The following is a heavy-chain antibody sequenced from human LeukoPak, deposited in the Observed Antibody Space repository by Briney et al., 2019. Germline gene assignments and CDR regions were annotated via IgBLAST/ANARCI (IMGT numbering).Heavy chain of an antibody. CDR2: IRYDGSNK. CDR1: GFTFSSYG. Sequence: GGSQRLSCAASGFTFSSYGMHWVRQAPGKGLEWVAFIRYDGSNKYYADSGKGRFTISRDNSKNTLYLQMNSLRAEDTAVYYCAKDLSSSSWSYFDYWGQGTLVTVSS. D-gene: IGHD6-13*01. J-gene: IGHJ4*02. CDR3: AKDLSSSSWSYFDY. V-gene: IGHV3-30*02.